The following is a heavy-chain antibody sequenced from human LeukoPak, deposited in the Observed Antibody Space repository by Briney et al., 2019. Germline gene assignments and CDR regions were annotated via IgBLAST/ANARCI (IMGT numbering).Heavy chain of an antibody. CDR2: IRYDGSNK. D-gene: IGHD6-19*01. CDR1: GFTFSSYA. J-gene: IGHJ4*02. Sequence: GSLRLSCATSGFTFSSYAMHWVRQAPGKGLEWVAFIRYDGSNKDYADSVKGRFTISRDNFKNTLYLQLNSLRLEDTAVYYCAKVAYSGGWYFDYWGQGTLVTVSS. V-gene: IGHV3-30*02. CDR3: AKVAYSGGWYFDY.